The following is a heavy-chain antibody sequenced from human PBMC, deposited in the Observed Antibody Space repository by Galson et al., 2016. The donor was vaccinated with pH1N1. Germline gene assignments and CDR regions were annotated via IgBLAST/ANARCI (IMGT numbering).Heavy chain of an antibody. Sequence: SLRLSCAASGFTFNNYAMSWVRQAPGKGLEWVSGIEDGGGGTEYADSVKGRFTISRDNSKNTLSLQMNSLRAEDTAVYFCEKADHIWASYFDYWGQGPLVTVSS. CDR1: GFTFNNYA. CDR3: EKADHIWASYFDY. D-gene: IGHD2-21*01. CDR2: IEDGGGGT. J-gene: IGHJ4*02. V-gene: IGHV3-23*01.